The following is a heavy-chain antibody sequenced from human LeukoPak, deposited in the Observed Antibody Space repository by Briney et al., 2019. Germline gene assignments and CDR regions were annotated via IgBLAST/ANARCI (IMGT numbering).Heavy chain of an antibody. J-gene: IGHJ4*02. CDR1: GFTFNSYS. D-gene: IGHD5-24*01. V-gene: IGHV3-21*01. Sequence: GGSLRLSCAASGFTFNSYSMNWVRQAPGKGLEWVPSISGSTNYIHYADSVKGRFTISRDNSKNTMFLQMNSLRAEDTAVYYCASQDGYNLRETYYLDYWGQGTLATVSS. CDR2: ISGSTNYI. CDR3: ASQDGYNLRETYYLDY.